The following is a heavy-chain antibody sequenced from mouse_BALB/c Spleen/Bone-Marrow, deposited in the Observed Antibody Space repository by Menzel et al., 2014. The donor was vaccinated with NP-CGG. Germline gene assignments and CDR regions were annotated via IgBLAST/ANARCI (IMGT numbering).Heavy chain of an antibody. V-gene: IGHV5-9-3*01. J-gene: IGHJ2*01. CDR1: GFTFSDYA. CDR3: ARQENWALDY. Sequence: EVKLVESGGGLVKPGGSLKLSCAASGFTFSDYAVSWVRQSPEKRLEWVATIPSGGGSTYYPDSVKGRFTISRDNAKNTLYLQMSSLRSEDTAMYYCARQENWALDYWGQGTTLTVSS. CDR2: IPSGGGST. D-gene: IGHD4-1*01.